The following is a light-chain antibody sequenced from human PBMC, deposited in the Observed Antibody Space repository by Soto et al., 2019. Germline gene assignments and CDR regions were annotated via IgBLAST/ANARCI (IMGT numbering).Light chain of an antibody. CDR2: RAS. Sequence: EVVMTQSPATLSVSPGDTATLSCRASQSLSDNLAWYQQKPGQAPRLLIFRASTRAKGVPARFSGRGSGTEFTLTISGLQSEDFAVYYCKQYNNWPPWTFXPGTKV. J-gene: IGKJ1*01. V-gene: IGKV3-15*01. CDR1: QSLSDN. CDR3: KQYNNWPPWT.